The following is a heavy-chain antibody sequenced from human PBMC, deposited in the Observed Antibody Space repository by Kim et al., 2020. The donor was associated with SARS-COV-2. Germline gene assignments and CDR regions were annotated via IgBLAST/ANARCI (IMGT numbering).Heavy chain of an antibody. V-gene: IGHV3-9*01. J-gene: IGHJ2*01. CDR3: AKSSGLVGYSGYGGWYFDL. Sequence: GRFTISRDNAKNSLYLQMNSLRAEDTALYYCAKSSGLVGYSGYGGWYFDLWGRGTLVTVSS. D-gene: IGHD5-12*01.